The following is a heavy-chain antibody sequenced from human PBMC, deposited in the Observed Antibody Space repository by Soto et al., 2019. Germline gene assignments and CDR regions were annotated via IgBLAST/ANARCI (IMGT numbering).Heavy chain of an antibody. CDR3: ARDRSGDDYIWGSSTGIFDY. J-gene: IGHJ4*02. V-gene: IGHV4-31*03. Sequence: SEILSLTCTVSGGSISSGGYYWSWIRQHPGKGLEWIGYIYYSGSTYYNPSLKSRVTISVDTSKNQFSLKLSSVTAADTAVYYCARDRSGDDYIWGSSTGIFDYWGQGTLVTSPQ. D-gene: IGHD3-16*01. CDR2: IYYSGST. CDR1: GGSISSGGYY.